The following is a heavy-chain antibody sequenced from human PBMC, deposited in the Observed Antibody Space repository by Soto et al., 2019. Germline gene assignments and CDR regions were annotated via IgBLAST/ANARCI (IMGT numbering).Heavy chain of an antibody. CDR1: GFTFSSYG. J-gene: IGHJ6*02. CDR3: AREGQQLVLIYYYYYGMDV. D-gene: IGHD6-13*01. CDR2: IWYDGSNK. V-gene: IGHV3-33*08. Sequence: GGSLRLSCAASGFTFSSYGMHWVRQAPGKGLEWVAVIWYDGSNKNYADSVKGRFTISRDNAKNSLYLQMNSLRAEDTAVYYCAREGQQLVLIYYYYYGMDVWGQGATVTVSS.